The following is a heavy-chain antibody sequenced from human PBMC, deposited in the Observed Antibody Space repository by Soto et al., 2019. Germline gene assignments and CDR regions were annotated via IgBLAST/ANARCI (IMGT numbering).Heavy chain of an antibody. V-gene: IGHV3-23*01. CDR3: AKVKTEAGIDY. Sequence: GGSLRLSCAASGFTFSNYAMSWLRQAPGKGLEWVSSISGSGGSTYYADSVKGRFTISRDNSKNTLYLHMNSLRAEDTAVYYCAKVKTEAGIDYWGQGTLVTVSS. D-gene: IGHD6-13*01. J-gene: IGHJ4*02. CDR2: ISGSGGST. CDR1: GFTFSNYA.